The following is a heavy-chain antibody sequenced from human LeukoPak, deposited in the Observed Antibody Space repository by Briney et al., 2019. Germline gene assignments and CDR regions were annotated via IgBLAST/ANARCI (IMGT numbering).Heavy chain of an antibody. J-gene: IGHJ1*01. CDR3: ASRGGKSYFHT. D-gene: IGHD1-26*01. Sequence: GESLKISCKGSGDSFSNYWIAWVRQLPGKGLEWMGIIYAGDSHTKYSPSFQGQVTISVDRSISTAYLQWSSLKASDTAMYYCASRGGKSYFHTWGQGTLVTVSS. CDR2: IYAGDSHT. CDR1: GDSFSNYW. V-gene: IGHV5-51*01.